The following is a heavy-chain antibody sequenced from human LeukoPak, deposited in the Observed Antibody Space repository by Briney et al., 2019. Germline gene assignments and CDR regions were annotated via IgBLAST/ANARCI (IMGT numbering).Heavy chain of an antibody. J-gene: IGHJ4*02. CDR2: IYYSGST. CDR1: GGSISSSSYY. Sequence: SETLSLTCTVSGGSISSSSYYWGWIRQPPGKGLEWIGSIYYSGSTYYNPSLKSRVTISVDTSKNQFSLKLSSVTAADTAVHYCARLHDTNYYDSSGEGYYFDYWGQGTLVTVSS. CDR3: ARLHDTNYYDSSGEGYYFDY. D-gene: IGHD3-22*01. V-gene: IGHV4-39*01.